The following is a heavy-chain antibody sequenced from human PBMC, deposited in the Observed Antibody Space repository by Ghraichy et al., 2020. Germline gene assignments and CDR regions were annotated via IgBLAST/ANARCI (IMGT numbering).Heavy chain of an antibody. J-gene: IGHJ5*02. D-gene: IGHD2-8*01. CDR2: ISNNDDAT. CDR3: ARVQGMLSGYHLLLGWFDP. V-gene: IGHV3-11*01. CDR1: SDYH. Sequence: SDYHMSWIRQAPGKGLEWISYISNNDDATYYADSAKGRFTISRDNAKKSVYLQMNSLRAEDTAVYYCARVQGMLSGYHLLLGWFDPWGQGILVTVSS.